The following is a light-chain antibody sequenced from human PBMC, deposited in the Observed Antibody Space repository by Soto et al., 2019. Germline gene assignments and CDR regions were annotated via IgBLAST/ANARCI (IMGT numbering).Light chain of an antibody. CDR1: QTISTS. Sequence: DIQMTQSPSTLSAFVGGRVTITCRASQTISTSLAWHQQKPGKAPKLLIYLASTLQSGVPARFSGSGSATDFTLSISSLQPDDFATYYCQQYGTSPRTFGQGTKVDI. V-gene: IGKV1-5*03. CDR3: QQYGTSPRT. J-gene: IGKJ1*01. CDR2: LAS.